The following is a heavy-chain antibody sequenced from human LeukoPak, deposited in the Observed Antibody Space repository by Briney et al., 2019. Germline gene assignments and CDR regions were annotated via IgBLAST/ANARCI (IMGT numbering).Heavy chain of an antibody. CDR2: INSDGSAT. CDR1: GFTSSRYW. Sequence: GGSLRLSCAASGFTSSRYWMHWVRQAPGKGLVWVSRINSDGSATTYADFVKGRFTISRDNAKNTLYLQMNSLRVDDTAMYYCERDYGAWGQGTLVTVSP. V-gene: IGHV3-74*03. CDR3: ERDYGA. J-gene: IGHJ5*02. D-gene: IGHD4/OR15-4a*01.